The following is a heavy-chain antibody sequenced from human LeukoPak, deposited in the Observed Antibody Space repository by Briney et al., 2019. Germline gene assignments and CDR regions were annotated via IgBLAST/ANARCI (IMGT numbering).Heavy chain of an antibody. CDR2: ISSSSSYI. CDR3: ASFSDYGDYVFLG. V-gene: IGHV3-21*01. D-gene: IGHD4-17*01. CDR1: GFTFSSYS. J-gene: IGHJ4*02. Sequence: GGSLRLSCAASGFTFSSYSMNWVRQAPGKGLEWVSSISSSSSYIYYADSVKGRFTISRDNAKNSLYLQMNSLRAEDTAVYYCASFSDYGDYVFLGWGQGTLVTVSS.